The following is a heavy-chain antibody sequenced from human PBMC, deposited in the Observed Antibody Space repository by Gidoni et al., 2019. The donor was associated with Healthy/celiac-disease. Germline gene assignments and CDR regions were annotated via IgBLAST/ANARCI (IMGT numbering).Heavy chain of an antibody. J-gene: IGHJ4*02. CDR2: IVVGSGNT. CDR3: AAVPYYYDSSGLDY. CDR1: GFTFTSSA. D-gene: IGHD3-22*01. V-gene: IGHV1-58*01. Sequence: QMQLVQSGPEVTQPGTSVKVSCKASGFTFTSSAVQWVRQARGQRLEWIGWIVVGSGNTNYAQKFQERVTITRDMSTSTDYMELSSLRSEDTAVYYCAAVPYYYDSSGLDYWGQGTLVTVSS.